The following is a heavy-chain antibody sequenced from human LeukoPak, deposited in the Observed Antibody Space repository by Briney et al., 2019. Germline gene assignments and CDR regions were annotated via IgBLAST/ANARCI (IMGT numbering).Heavy chain of an antibody. J-gene: IGHJ4*02. CDR2: ISAYNGNT. CDR1: GYTFTSYG. D-gene: IGHD3-9*01. V-gene: IGHV1-18*01. CDR3: AREGVLRYFDWTRRGYFDY. Sequence: ASVKVSCKASGYTFTSYGISWVRQAPGQGLEWMGWISAYNGNTNYAQKLQGRVTMTTDTSTSTAYMELRSLRSDDTAVYYCAREGVLRYFDWTRRGYFDYWGQGTLVTVSS.